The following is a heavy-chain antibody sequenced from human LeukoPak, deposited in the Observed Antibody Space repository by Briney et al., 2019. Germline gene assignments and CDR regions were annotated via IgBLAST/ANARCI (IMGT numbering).Heavy chain of an antibody. V-gene: IGHV4-4*07. J-gene: IGHJ4*02. D-gene: IGHD2-15*01. CDR3: ARIPRYCSGGSCYGRAFDY. CDR2: IYTSGST. CDR1: GGSISSYY. Sequence: SETLSLTCTVSGGSISSYYWSWIRQPAGKGLEWIGRIYTSGSTNYNPSLKSRVTMSVDTSKNQFSLKLSAVTAADTAVYYCARIPRYCSGGSCYGRAFDYWGQGTLVTVSS.